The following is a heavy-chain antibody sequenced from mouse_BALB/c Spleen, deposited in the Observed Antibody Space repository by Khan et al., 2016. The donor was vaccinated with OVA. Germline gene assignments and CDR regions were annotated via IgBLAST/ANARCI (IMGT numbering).Heavy chain of an antibody. CDR1: GYTFTDYA. J-gene: IGHJ2*01. V-gene: IGHV1S137*01. CDR3: ARPAYDGYYGF. CDR2: ISTYSGNT. Sequence: QVQLQQSGPELVRPGVSVKISCKGSGYTFTDYAMYWVKQSHAKSLEWIGLISTYSGNTNYNQKFKGKVTMTVDKSSSAAYMELARLTSEDSAIYYFARPAYDGYYGFWGQGTTLTVSS. D-gene: IGHD2-3*01.